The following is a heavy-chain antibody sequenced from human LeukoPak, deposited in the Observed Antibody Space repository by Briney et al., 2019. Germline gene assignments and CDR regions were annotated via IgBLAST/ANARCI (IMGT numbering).Heavy chain of an antibody. CDR2: IRSSGSTI. CDR1: GFTFSSYE. J-gene: IGHJ4*02. CDR3: ARGSHPGRYYYDSSGYLDY. D-gene: IGHD3-22*01. Sequence: GGSLRLSCAASGFTFSSYEMNWVRQAPGKGLEWVSYIRSSGSTIYYADSVKGRFTISRDNAKNSLYLQMNSLRAEDTAVYYCARGSHPGRYYYDSSGYLDYWGQGTLVTVSS. V-gene: IGHV3-48*03.